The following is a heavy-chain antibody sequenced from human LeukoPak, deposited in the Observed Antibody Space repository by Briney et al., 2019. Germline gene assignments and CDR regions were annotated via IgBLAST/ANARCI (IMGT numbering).Heavy chain of an antibody. Sequence: SQTLSLTCSVSGASISSGDYYWSWIRQPPGKGLEWIGYIYYSGNTFHYNPSLKSRVNISVDTSKNQFSLRLSSVTAVDTAVYYCASTNCSSASCYGANWYDPWGQGTLVTVSS. CDR1: GASISSGDYY. CDR3: ASTNCSSASCYGANWYDP. V-gene: IGHV4-30-4*08. CDR2: IYYSGNT. D-gene: IGHD2-2*01. J-gene: IGHJ5*02.